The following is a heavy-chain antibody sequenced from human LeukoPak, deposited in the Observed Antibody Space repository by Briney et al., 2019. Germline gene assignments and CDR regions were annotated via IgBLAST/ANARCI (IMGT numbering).Heavy chain of an antibody. CDR1: GDSVSSNSAA. CDR2: TYYNSKWYN. V-gene: IGHV6-1*01. Sequence: SQTLSLTCAISGDSVSSNSAAWYWIRQSPSRGLEWLGRTYYNSKWYNDYVVSVKSRITINPDTSKNQFSLHLNSVTPEDTAVYYCAGDSSARPLEYWGQGTLVTVSS. CDR3: AGDSSARPLEY. D-gene: IGHD6-6*01. J-gene: IGHJ4*02.